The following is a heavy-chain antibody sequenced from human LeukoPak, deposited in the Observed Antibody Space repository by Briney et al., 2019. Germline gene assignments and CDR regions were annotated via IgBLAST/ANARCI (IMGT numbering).Heavy chain of an antibody. CDR2: LSGSGTNI. J-gene: IGHJ4*02. CDR3: ARGVSSDF. D-gene: IGHD2-8*01. V-gene: IGHV3-11*01. Sequence: GGSLRLSCATSQFIFSDYYMNWHRQAPGKGPEWLAYLSGSGTNIYYADSVKGRFTISRDNTKNLLFLQMTSLTAEDTAVYYCARGVSSDFWGQGTLVIVSS. CDR1: QFIFSDYY.